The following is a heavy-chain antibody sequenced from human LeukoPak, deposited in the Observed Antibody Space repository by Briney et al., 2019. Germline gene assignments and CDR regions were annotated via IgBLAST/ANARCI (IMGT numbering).Heavy chain of an antibody. Sequence: GGSLRLSCAASGFTFSSYWMHWVRQAPGKGLVWLARINGNGSSISYADSVKGRFTITRDNAKNTLYLQMNRLRADDTAVYYCGRDRGYSGDYWGQGTLVSV. CDR1: GFTFSSYW. D-gene: IGHD5-12*01. V-gene: IGHV3-74*01. CDR2: INGNGSSI. J-gene: IGHJ4*02. CDR3: GRDRGYSGDY.